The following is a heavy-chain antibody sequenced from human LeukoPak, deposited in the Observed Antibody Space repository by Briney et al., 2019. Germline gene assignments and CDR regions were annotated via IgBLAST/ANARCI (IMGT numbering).Heavy chain of an antibody. V-gene: IGHV4-39*01. CDR3: ARHSRSAYDPRAFDY. J-gene: IGHJ4*02. CDR1: AVSINSSSSY. D-gene: IGHD5-12*01. Sequence: SEPVSLICTVSAVSINSSSSYCAWLCQPPAKGRERIGIIYYSGSINKNPSLKSRVTISVDTSKNQFSLNLSSVTAADTAVYYCARHSRSAYDPRAFDYWGQGTLVTVSS. CDR2: IYYSGSI.